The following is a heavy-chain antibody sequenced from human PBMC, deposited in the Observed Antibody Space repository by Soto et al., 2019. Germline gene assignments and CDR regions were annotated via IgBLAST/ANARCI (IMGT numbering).Heavy chain of an antibody. V-gene: IGHV1-69*19. CDR3: ATGRIVVVGSRVYYGMDV. CDR1: GGTLSNSA. Sequence: QLQLAQSGADVKKAGSSVKVSCKASGGTLSNSAFSWVRQAPGQGLEWMGGIIPVFGIVNYAQKFQDRVTITGDESPNTACMGLRALRCEETSFYFCATGRIVVVGSRVYYGMDVWGQGPTVPV. J-gene: IGHJ6*02. CDR2: IIPVFGIV. D-gene: IGHD3-22*01.